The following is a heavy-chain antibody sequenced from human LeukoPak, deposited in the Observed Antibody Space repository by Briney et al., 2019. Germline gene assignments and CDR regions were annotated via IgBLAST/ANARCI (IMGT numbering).Heavy chain of an antibody. V-gene: IGHV3-23*01. CDR2: ISGSGGNT. CDR1: GFTFSNYA. Sequence: DPGGSLRLSCAASGFTFSNYAMSWVRQVPEKGLEWVSAISGSGGNTFYADSVKGRFTISRDNSKNTLYLQVNSLRAADTAIYYCAKVQEMDTILPPFHYWGQGTLVTVSS. D-gene: IGHD5-24*01. J-gene: IGHJ4*02. CDR3: AKVQEMDTILPPFHY.